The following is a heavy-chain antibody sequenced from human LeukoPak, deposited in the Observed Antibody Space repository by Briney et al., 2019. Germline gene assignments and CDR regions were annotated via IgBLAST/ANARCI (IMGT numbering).Heavy chain of an antibody. CDR3: ARVGSSSWFGYYYYYMDV. D-gene: IGHD6-13*01. CDR1: GFTFSSYA. Sequence: PGGSLRLSCAASGFTFSSYAMHWVRQAPGKGLEGVAVISYDGSNKYYADSVKGRFTISRDNSKNTLYLQMNSLRAEDTAVYYCARVGSSSWFGYYYYYMDVWGKGTTVTVSS. V-gene: IGHV3-30*01. CDR2: ISYDGSNK. J-gene: IGHJ6*03.